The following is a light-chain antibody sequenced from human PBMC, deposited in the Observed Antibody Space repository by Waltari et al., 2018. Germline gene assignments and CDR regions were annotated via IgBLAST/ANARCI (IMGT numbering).Light chain of an antibody. J-gene: IGKJ1*01. CDR1: QSLLHSNGYNY. Sequence: DIVMTQSPLSLPVTPGEPASISCRSSQSLLHSNGYNYLDWYLQKPGQSPQLLIYLGSNRASGVPDRLSGSGSGTDFTLKIGRVEAEDVGVYYCMQALQTPPRWTFGQGTKVEIK. V-gene: IGKV2-28*01. CDR3: MQALQTPPRWT. CDR2: LGS.